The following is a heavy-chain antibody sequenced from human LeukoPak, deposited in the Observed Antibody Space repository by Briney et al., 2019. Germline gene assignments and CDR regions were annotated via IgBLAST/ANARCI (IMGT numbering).Heavy chain of an antibody. CDR2: IYHSGST. J-gene: IGHJ6*03. CDR1: GGSISSSNW. V-gene: IGHV4-4*02. CDR3: ARNGGSSWYYYYYYMDV. Sequence: SETLTLTCAVSGGSISSSNWWGWVRQPPGKGLEWIGEIYHSGSTNYNPSLKSRVTISVDKPKNQFSLKLSSVTAADTAVYYCARNGGSSWYYYYYYMDVWGKGTTVTISS. D-gene: IGHD6-13*01.